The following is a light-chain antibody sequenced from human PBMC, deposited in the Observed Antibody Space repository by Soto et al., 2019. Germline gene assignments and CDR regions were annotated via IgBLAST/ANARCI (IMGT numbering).Light chain of an antibody. V-gene: IGKV3-11*01. Sequence: EIVLTQSPATMSLSPGERATLSCRTSQSVSRNLAWYQQKPGQAPRLLIYDASQRATGIAARFSGSGSGTDFTHTISSLEPEVFALYYCQHRSDWPAFGGGTKVEIK. CDR1: QSVSRN. J-gene: IGKJ4*01. CDR2: DAS. CDR3: QHRSDWPA.